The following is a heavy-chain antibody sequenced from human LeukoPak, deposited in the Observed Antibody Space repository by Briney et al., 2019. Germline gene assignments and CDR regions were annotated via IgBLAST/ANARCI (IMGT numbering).Heavy chain of an antibody. CDR2: IYYSGST. D-gene: IGHD5-24*01. CDR1: GGSISSYY. Sequence: SETLSLTCTVSGGSISSYYWSWIRQPPGKGLEWIGYIYYSGSTNYNPSLKSRVTISVDTFKNQFSLKLSSVTAADTAVYYCARDRGYKLRAFDIWGQGTMVTVSS. J-gene: IGHJ3*02. V-gene: IGHV4-59*01. CDR3: ARDRGYKLRAFDI.